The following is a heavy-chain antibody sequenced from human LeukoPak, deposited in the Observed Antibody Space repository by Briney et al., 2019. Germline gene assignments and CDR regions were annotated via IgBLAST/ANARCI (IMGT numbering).Heavy chain of an antibody. CDR3: ARAMIVVVREWGDNVNFDY. Sequence: SETLSLTCTVSGVSISSGDYYWRWSRQPPGKGLEWIVYIYYSGSTYYNPSLKSRVTISVDTSKNQFSLKLSSVTAADTAVYYCARAMIVVVREWGDNVNFDYWGQGTLVTVSS. V-gene: IGHV4-30-4*01. J-gene: IGHJ4*02. CDR2: IYYSGST. D-gene: IGHD3-22*01. CDR1: GVSISSGDYY.